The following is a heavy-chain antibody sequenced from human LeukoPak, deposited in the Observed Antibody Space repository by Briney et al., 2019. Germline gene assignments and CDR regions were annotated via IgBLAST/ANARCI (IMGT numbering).Heavy chain of an antibody. CDR1: GYTFTSYD. CDR2: INTNTGNP. V-gene: IGHV7-4-1*02. CDR3: ARDPVLLWFGELSKLHYYMDV. J-gene: IGHJ6*03. Sequence: ASVKVSCKASGYTFTSYDINWVRQATGQGLEWMGWINTNTGNPTYAQGFTGRFVFSLDTSVSTAYLQISSLKAEDTAVYYCARDPVLLWFGELSKLHYYMDVWGKGTTVTVSS. D-gene: IGHD3-10*01.